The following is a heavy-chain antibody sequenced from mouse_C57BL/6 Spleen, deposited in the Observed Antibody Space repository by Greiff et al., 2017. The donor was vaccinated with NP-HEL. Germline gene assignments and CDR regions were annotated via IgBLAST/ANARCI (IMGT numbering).Heavy chain of an antibody. J-gene: IGHJ3*01. CDR2: INPYNGDT. Sequence: EVQLQQSGPELVKPGDSVKISCKASGYSFTGYFMNWVMQSHGKSLEWIGRINPYNGDTFYNQKFKGKATLTVDKSSSTAHMELRSLTSEDSAVYYCATYDYDDVQFAYWGQGTLVTVSA. CDR1: GYSFTGYF. D-gene: IGHD2-4*01. V-gene: IGHV1-20*01. CDR3: ATYDYDDVQFAY.